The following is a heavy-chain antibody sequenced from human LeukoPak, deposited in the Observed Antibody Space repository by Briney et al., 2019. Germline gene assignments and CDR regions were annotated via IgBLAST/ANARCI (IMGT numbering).Heavy chain of an antibody. CDR1: GFTFSSYG. D-gene: IGHD4/OR15-4a*01. J-gene: IGHJ4*02. Sequence: PGRSLRLSCAASGFTFSSYGMHWVRQAPGKGLEWVALISYDGSNTYYADSVKGRFTISRDNAKNTLYLEVNSLTAEDTAVYYCVRETYGGLFDFWGQGSLVTVSS. V-gene: IGHV3-30*03. CDR2: ISYDGSNT. CDR3: VRETYGGLFDF.